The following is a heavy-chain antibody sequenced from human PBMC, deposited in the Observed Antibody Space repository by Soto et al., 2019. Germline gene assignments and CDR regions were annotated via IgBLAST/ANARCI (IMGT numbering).Heavy chain of an antibody. V-gene: IGHV5-51*01. CDR1: GYTFTSYW. CDR2: IYPGNSDS. J-gene: IGHJ4*02. D-gene: IGHD3-22*01. Sequence: GESLTISCKGYGYTFTSYWIGWVRQMPGKGLEWMGIIYPGNSDSRYSPTFQGQDTHSADKSISTTYMKWSSLKASDTAMYYCSKFDSSGYIDYWGQGTLVTVSS. CDR3: SKFDSSGYIDY.